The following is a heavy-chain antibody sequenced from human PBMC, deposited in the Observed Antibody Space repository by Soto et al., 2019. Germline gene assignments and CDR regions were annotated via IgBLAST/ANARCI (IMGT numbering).Heavy chain of an antibody. Sequence: RGSPRLSCAASGFSFSSSAMNRVRQASGKGLEWVSTIRSSDGSTYYADPVKGQFTISRDNSKNTLYLQMNSLRAEDAAVYYCAKSSSSSVYYYSYMDVWGKGTTVTVSS. CDR1: GFSFSSSA. J-gene: IGHJ6*03. D-gene: IGHD6-6*01. V-gene: IGHV3-23*01. CDR3: AKSSSSSVYYYSYMDV. CDR2: IRSSDGST.